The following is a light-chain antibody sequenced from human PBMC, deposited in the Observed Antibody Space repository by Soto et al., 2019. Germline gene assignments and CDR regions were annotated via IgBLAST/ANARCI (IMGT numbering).Light chain of an antibody. Sequence: EIVRTRAPAGLSVSPGERATLSCRASQSVSSKLAWYQQKPGQPPRLLIHGASTRGTGIPARFSASGSGTEFTLTISSLQSEHFAVYYCQHYNYWPAITFGDGTRLEIK. CDR2: GAS. CDR3: QHYNYWPAIT. CDR1: QSVSSK. J-gene: IGKJ5*01. V-gene: IGKV3D-15*01.